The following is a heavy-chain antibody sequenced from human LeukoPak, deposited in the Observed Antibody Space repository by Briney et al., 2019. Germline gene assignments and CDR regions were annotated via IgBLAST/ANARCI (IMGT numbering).Heavy chain of an antibody. V-gene: IGHV3-53*01. CDR3: ARVARGPYYFDY. Sequence: PGGSLRLSCAASGFTVSSNYMSWVRQAPGKGLEWVSVIYSGGSTYYADSVKGRFTISRDNSKNTLYLQMNSLRAEDTAVYYCARVARGPYYFDYWGQGTLVTVSS. D-gene: IGHD3-10*01. J-gene: IGHJ4*02. CDR1: GFTVSSNY. CDR2: IYSGGST.